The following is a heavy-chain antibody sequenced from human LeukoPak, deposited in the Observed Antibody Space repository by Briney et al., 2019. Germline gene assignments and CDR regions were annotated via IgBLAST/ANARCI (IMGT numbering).Heavy chain of an antibody. CDR1: GYPFSSYG. CDR2: ISGSGGST. CDR3: FFKQKTAYEILTGYPLA. D-gene: IGHD3-9*01. Sequence: GGSLRLSFGASGYPFSSYGMSWVRQTTVKGLEWGSAISGSGGSTYYADSVKGRFPISRDNSKHTLYLQMNSLRAEDTAVYFFFFKQKTAYEILTGYPLAWGQGTLVTVSS. J-gene: IGHJ5*02. V-gene: IGHV3-23*01.